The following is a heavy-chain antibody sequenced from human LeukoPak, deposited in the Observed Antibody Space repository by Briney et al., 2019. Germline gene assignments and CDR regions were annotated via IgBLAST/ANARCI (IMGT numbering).Heavy chain of an antibody. CDR2: FSYSGST. D-gene: IGHD5-12*01. Sequence: PSETLSLTCAVSGGSISSGGYSWSWIRQPPGKGPEWIGYFSYSGSTNYNPSLKSRVTISVDTSKNQFSLNLSSVTAADTAVYYCARGPLDSGYTYFDYWGQGTLVSVAS. CDR3: ARGPLDSGYTYFDY. J-gene: IGHJ4*02. CDR1: GGSISSGGYS. V-gene: IGHV4-61*08.